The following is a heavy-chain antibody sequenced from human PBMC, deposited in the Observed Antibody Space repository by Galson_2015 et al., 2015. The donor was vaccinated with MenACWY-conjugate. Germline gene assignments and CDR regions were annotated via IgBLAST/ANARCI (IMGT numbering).Heavy chain of an antibody. CDR3: ARESGRVFQY. CDR2: TYYRSKWYS. Sequence: CAISGDSVSSNSAAWNWIRQSPSRGLEWLGRTYYRSKWYSDYAVSVKSRIAINVDTSESQFSLHLNSVTPEDTAVYYCARESGRVFQYWGQGTLVAVSS. CDR1: GDSVSSNSAA. V-gene: IGHV6-1*01. J-gene: IGHJ4*02.